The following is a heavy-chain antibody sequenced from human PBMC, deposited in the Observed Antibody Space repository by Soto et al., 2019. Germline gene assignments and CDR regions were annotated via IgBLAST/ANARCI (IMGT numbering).Heavy chain of an antibody. CDR3: AKDLLLTTITTVGD. D-gene: IGHD4-17*01. J-gene: IGHJ4*02. Sequence: QVQLVESGGGVVQPGRSLRLSWAASGFIFSTYGTHWVRQAPDKGLEWLSVISYDGNNKYYADSVKGRFTISRDNSKNTLWLQMDSLRTEDTAVYYCAKDLLLTTITTVGDWGQGTLVTVSS. V-gene: IGHV3-30*18. CDR2: ISYDGNNK. CDR1: GFIFSTYG.